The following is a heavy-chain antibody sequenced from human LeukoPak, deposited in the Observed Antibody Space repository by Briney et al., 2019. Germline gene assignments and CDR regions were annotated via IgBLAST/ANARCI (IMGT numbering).Heavy chain of an antibody. CDR2: RNPNSGNT. D-gene: IGHD2-15*01. J-gene: IGHJ4*02. V-gene: IGHV1-8*01. CDR3: ARGTRGTLGYCSGGSCYSFFY. Sequence: ASVKVSCKSSVYTCTSYDINWVRQATGQGLEWMGWRNPNSGNTGCAQKFQARVTMTRNTSISTAYMELSSLRSEDTAVYYCARGTRGTLGYCSGGSCYSFFYWGQGTLVTVSS. CDR1: VYTCTSYD.